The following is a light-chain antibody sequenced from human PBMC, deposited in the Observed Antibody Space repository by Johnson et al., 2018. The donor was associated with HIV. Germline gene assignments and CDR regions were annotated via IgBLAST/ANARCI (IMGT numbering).Light chain of an antibody. Sequence: QSVLTQPPSVSAAPGQKVTISCSGNTSKIENNYVSWYQQFPERAPKLLIYDNTKRPSGIPDRFSGSKSDASATLAITGLQTGDEADYYCGTWDSSLRSGFFGTGTKVTVL. CDR2: DNT. CDR1: TSKIENNY. J-gene: IGLJ1*01. CDR3: GTWDSSLRSGF. V-gene: IGLV1-51*01.